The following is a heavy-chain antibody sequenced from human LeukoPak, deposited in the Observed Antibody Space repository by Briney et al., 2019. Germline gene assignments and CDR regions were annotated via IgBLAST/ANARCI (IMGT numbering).Heavy chain of an antibody. Sequence: GASVKVSCKASGYTFTGCYMHWVRQAPGQGLEWMGWINPNSGGTNYAQKFQGRVTMTRDTSISTAYMELSRLRSDDTAVYYCARDRSLYSSSSPSGYWGQGTLVTVSS. CDR2: INPNSGGT. D-gene: IGHD6-6*01. J-gene: IGHJ4*02. V-gene: IGHV1-2*02. CDR1: GYTFTGCY. CDR3: ARDRSLYSSSSPSGY.